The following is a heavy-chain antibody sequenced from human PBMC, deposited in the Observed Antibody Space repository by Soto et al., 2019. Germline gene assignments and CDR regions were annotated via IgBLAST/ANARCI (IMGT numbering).Heavy chain of an antibody. V-gene: IGHV1-46*01. CDR3: ARDLIYYEGNGTNWFDP. J-gene: IGHJ5*02. Sequence: QVQLVQSGAEVKKPGASVKVTCKASGYSFTSYRMHWVRQAPGQGLEWMGIINPDTGSTTYAQKFQGRVTMTRDTSTRTVFMELSSLRSEDTAVYYCARDLIYYEGNGTNWFDPWGEGTLVTVSS. D-gene: IGHD3-22*01. CDR2: INPDTGST. CDR1: GYSFTSYR.